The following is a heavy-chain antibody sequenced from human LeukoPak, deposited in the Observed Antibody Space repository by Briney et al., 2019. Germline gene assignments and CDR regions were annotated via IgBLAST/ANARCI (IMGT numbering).Heavy chain of an antibody. CDR2: IIGSSGIT. D-gene: IGHD5-12*01. V-gene: IGHV3-23*01. Sequence: TGGSLRLSCVASGFSFNNYAMNWVSKAPGKGLEWVSLIIGSSGITFYADSVKGRFTISRDKYKNTLYLQMLSLRAEDTAVYYCAKGAYDYIEIAYFDYWGQGSLVTVSS. CDR1: GFSFNNYA. J-gene: IGHJ4*02. CDR3: AKGAYDYIEIAYFDY.